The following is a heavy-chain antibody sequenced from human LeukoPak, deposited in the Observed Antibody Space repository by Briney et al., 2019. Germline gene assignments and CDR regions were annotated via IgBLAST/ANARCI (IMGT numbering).Heavy chain of an antibody. J-gene: IGHJ4*02. Sequence: GASVKVSCKASGYTFTSYGISWVRQAPGQGLEWMGIINPSGGSTSYAQKFQGRVTMTRDTSTSTVYMELSSLRSDDTAIYYCARDVEMYYDSSAFGDYWGQGTLVTASS. CDR2: INPSGGST. CDR1: GYTFTSYG. CDR3: ARDVEMYYDSSAFGDY. V-gene: IGHV1-46*01. D-gene: IGHD3-22*01.